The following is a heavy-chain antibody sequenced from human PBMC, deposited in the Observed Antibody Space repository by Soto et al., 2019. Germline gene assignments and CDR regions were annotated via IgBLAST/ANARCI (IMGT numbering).Heavy chain of an antibody. J-gene: IGHJ4*02. Sequence: QISLKESGPTLVKPTQTRTLTCTFSGFSLSTTGVGVGWIRQPPGKALEWLALIYWDDDKRYSPSLKSRLTITKDTSKNQVVLTVTNMYPVDTATYYCAHTSMASGFDYWGQGTLVTVSS. V-gene: IGHV2-5*02. CDR1: GFSLSTTGVG. CDR3: AHTSMASGFDY. D-gene: IGHD3-10*01. CDR2: IYWDDDK.